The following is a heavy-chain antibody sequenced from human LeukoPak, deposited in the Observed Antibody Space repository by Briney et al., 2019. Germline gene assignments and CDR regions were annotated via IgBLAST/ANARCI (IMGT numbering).Heavy chain of an antibody. J-gene: IGHJ4*02. CDR2: IYYSGST. Sequence: SETLSLTCTVSGGSISSNSYYWGWIRQPPGKGLKWIGSIYYSGSTYYNPSLKSRVTISVDTSKNQFSLKLSSLTAADTAVYYCARGTLAAAGPCFDHWGQGTLVTVSS. CDR1: GGSISSNSYY. V-gene: IGHV4-39*07. D-gene: IGHD6-13*01. CDR3: ARGTLAAAGPCFDH.